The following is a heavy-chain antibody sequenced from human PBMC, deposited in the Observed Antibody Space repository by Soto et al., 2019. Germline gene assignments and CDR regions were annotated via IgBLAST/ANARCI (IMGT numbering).Heavy chain of an antibody. Sequence: ASVEVSCKASGYTFSTYGITWVRQAPGQCYVWVGGIIPFKGDTKAAARVLYGVTMTRDRSTRTAYMELRSRRSDDTAVYYCARVKVPAAILGAFELCGQGTLVTVSS. J-gene: IGHJ3*01. CDR1: GYTFSTYG. D-gene: IGHD2-2*02. CDR3: ARVKVPAAILGAFEL. CDR2: IIPFKGDT. V-gene: IGHV1-18*01.